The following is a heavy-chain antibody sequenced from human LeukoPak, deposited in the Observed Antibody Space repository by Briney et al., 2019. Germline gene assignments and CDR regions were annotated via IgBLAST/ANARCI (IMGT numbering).Heavy chain of an antibody. D-gene: IGHD1-26*01. V-gene: IGHV3-21*01. CDR2: IRSVSGYI. CDR3: VRDKLVGPSRLDH. J-gene: IGHJ4*02. Sequence: PGGSLRPSCAASGFTFSSYSMNWVRQAPGKGLEWLSSIRSVSGYISYADSLKGRFTISRDNAKNSLYLQMNSLRAEDTAVYYCVRDKLVGPSRLDHWGQGTLVTVSS. CDR1: GFTFSSYS.